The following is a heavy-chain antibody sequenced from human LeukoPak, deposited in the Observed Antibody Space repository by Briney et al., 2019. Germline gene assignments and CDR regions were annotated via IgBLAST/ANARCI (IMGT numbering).Heavy chain of an antibody. J-gene: IGHJ6*03. CDR3: ARGLWYGDYQDYYYYMDV. CDR2: MNPNSGNT. V-gene: IGHV1-8*03. Sequence: GASVKVSCKASGYTFTSYDINRVRQAPGQGLEWMGWMNPNSGNTGYAQKFQGRVTITRNTSISTAYMELSSLRSEDTAVYYCARGLWYGDYQDYYYYMDVWGKGTTVTVSS. D-gene: IGHD4-17*01. CDR1: GYTFTSYD.